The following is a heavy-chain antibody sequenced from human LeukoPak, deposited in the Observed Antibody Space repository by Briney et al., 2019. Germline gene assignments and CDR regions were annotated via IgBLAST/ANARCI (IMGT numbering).Heavy chain of an antibody. Sequence: GSSVKVSCKASGGTFSSYAISWVRQAPGQGLEWMGGIIPIFGTANYAQKFQGRVTITRDTSASTAYMELSSLRSEDTAVYYCARGLATYYDSSGYYWWGQGTLVTVSS. CDR3: ARGLATYYDSSGYYW. V-gene: IGHV1-69*05. D-gene: IGHD3-22*01. CDR2: IIPIFGTA. J-gene: IGHJ4*02. CDR1: GGTFSSYA.